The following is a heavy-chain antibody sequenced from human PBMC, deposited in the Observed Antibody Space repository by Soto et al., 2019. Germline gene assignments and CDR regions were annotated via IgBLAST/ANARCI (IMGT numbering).Heavy chain of an antibody. CDR2: ITGSTGNT. D-gene: IGHD2-15*01. J-gene: IGHJ4*02. Sequence: GGSLRLSCAASGFTFSSYAMSWVRQAPGKGLEWVSAITGSTGNTYYADSVKGRSTIYRDNFKNTLYLQMNSLRAEDTAVFYCAKGTRASCSGASCYPFDYWGQGTQVTVSS. CDR1: GFTFSSYA. V-gene: IGHV3-23*01. CDR3: AKGTRASCSGASCYPFDY.